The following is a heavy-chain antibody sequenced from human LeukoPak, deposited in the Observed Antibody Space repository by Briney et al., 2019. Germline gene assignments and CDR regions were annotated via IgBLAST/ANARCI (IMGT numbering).Heavy chain of an antibody. D-gene: IGHD3-10*01. V-gene: IGHV3-73*01. J-gene: IGHJ5*02. CDR1: GFTISGSA. CDR3: TRHEVWGVRFDP. CDR2: IRSKANNYAT. Sequence: GGSLRLSCAASGFTISGSAMHWVRQASGKGLEWVGRIRSKANNYATAYAASVKGRFTISRDDSKNMAYLQMNSLKTEDTAVYYCTRHEVWGVRFDPWGQGTLVTVSP.